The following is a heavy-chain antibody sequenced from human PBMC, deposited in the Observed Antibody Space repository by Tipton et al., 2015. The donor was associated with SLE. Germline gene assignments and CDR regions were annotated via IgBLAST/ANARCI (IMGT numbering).Heavy chain of an antibody. D-gene: IGHD3-3*01. CDR2: INHNGST. J-gene: IGHJ6*02. Sequence: TLSLTCAVYGGSFSDYSWSWIRQPPGKGLEWIGEINHNGSTNYNPSLKSRVTISVDTSKIQFSLKLSSVTAADTAVYYCARGRLLEWLSTYYYYYGMDVWGHGTTVTVSS. V-gene: IGHV4-34*01. CDR1: GGSFSDYS. CDR3: ARGRLLEWLSTYYYYYGMDV.